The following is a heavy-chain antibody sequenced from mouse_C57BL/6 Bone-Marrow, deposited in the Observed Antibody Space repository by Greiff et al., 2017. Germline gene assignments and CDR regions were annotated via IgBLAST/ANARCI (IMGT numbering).Heavy chain of an antibody. CDR3: ARRRIHYGNYGRFAY. CDR2: ISSGGSYT. J-gene: IGHJ3*01. V-gene: IGHV5-6*02. D-gene: IGHD2-1*01. Sequence: EVKLMESGGDLVKPGGSLKLSCAASGFTFSSYGMSWVRQTPDKRLEWVATISSGGSYTYYPDSVKGRFTISRDNAKNTLYLQMSSLKSEDTAMYYCARRRIHYGNYGRFAYWGQGTLVTVSA. CDR1: GFTFSSYG.